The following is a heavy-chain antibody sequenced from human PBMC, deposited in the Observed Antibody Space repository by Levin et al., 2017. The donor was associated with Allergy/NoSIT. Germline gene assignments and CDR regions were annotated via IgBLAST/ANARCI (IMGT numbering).Heavy chain of an antibody. CDR3: ARTSPYSYDTPPDY. J-gene: IGHJ4*02. CDR2: IWYDGSNK. V-gene: IGHV3-33*01. CDR1: GFTFSSYG. D-gene: IGHD3-9*01. Sequence: GGSLRLSCAASGFTFSSYGMHWVRQAPGKGLEWVAVIWYDGSNKYYADSVKGRFTISRDNSKNTLYLQMNSLRAEDTAVYYCARTSPYSYDTPPDYWGQGTLVTVSS.